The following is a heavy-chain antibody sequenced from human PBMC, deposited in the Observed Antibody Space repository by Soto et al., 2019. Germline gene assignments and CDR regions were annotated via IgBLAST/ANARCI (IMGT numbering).Heavy chain of an antibody. D-gene: IGHD5-12*01. V-gene: IGHV4-34*01. CDR1: GGSFSCYY. J-gene: IGHJ6*02. CDR2: INHSGST. CDR3: ARSLATIIYYYYGMDV. Sequence: SETLSLTCAVYGGSFSCYYWIWIRQPPGKGLEWIGEINHSGSTNYNPSLKSRVTISVDTSKNQFSLKLSSVTAADTAVYYCARSLATIIYYYYGMDVWGQGTLVTVSS.